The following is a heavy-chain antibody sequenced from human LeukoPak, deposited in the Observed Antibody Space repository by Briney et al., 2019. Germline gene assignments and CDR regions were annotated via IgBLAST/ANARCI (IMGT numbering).Heavy chain of an antibody. V-gene: IGHV3-48*01. J-gene: IGHJ4*02. CDR2: ISSSSRTL. CDR1: GFTFSTYS. D-gene: IGHD4-17*01. CDR3: ARDQHGDYSSEY. Sequence: QSGGSLRLSCAASGFTFSTYSMNWVRQAPGKGLEWVSFISSSSRTLYYADSVKGRFTISRDNAKDSLYLQMNSLRAEDTAVYYCARDQHGDYSSEYWGQGTLVTVSS.